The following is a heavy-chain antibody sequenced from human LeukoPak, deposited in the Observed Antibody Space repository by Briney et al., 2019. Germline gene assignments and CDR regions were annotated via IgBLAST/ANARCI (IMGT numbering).Heavy chain of an antibody. V-gene: IGHV1-69*13. D-gene: IGHD2-21*01. CDR3: ARSPGVTIHYYYGMDV. CDR1: GGTFSSYA. Sequence: SVKVSCKASGGTFSSYATSWVRQAPGQGLEWMGGIIPIFGTANYAQKFQGRVTITADESTSTAYMELSSLRSEDTAVYYCARSPGVTIHYYYGMDVWGQGTTVTVSS. CDR2: IIPIFGTA. J-gene: IGHJ6*02.